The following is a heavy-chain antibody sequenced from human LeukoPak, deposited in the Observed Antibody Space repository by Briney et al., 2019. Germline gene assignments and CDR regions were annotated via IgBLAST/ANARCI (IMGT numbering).Heavy chain of an antibody. Sequence: QPGGSLRLSFAASGXTFSSYWMSWVRQAPGKGLEWVANIKQDGSEKYYVDSVKGRFTISRDNAKNSLYLQMNSLRAEDTAVYYCARVKGYYDSSGYYNPRYYYYGMDVWGQGTTVTVSS. J-gene: IGHJ6*02. CDR1: GXTFSSYW. CDR3: ARVKGYYDSSGYYNPRYYYYGMDV. D-gene: IGHD3-22*01. CDR2: IKQDGSEK. V-gene: IGHV3-7*05.